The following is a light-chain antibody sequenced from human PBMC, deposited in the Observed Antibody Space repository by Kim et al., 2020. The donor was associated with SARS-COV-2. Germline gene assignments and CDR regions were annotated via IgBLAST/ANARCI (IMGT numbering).Light chain of an antibody. Sequence: GKTVTISCTRSRGSIASNYVQWYQQRPGSAPTTVIYEDNQRPSGVPDRFSGSIDSSSTSASLTISGLKTEDEADYYCQSYDSSNVVFGGGTQLTVL. J-gene: IGLJ2*01. CDR1: RGSIASNY. V-gene: IGLV6-57*03. CDR3: QSYDSSNVV. CDR2: EDN.